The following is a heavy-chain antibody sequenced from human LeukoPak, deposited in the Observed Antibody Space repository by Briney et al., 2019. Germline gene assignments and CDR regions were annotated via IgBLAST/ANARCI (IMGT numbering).Heavy chain of an antibody. CDR2: IKTDGSQI. CDR3: ARDLNWETY. CDR1: GFTFSNYW. V-gene: IGHV3-7*01. J-gene: IGHJ4*02. D-gene: IGHD7-27*01. Sequence: PEGSLRLSCVASGFTFSNYWMTWVRQAPGKGLEWVANIKTDGSQIYYVDSVKGRFTISRDNAKNSLYLQMNGLRAEDTAVYYCARDLNWETYWGQGTLVSVSS.